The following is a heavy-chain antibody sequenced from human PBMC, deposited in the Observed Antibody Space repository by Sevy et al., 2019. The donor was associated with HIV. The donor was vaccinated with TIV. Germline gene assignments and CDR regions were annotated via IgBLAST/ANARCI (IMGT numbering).Heavy chain of an antibody. CDR3: ARRAVAANKRKWFDP. CDR2: IYYSGST. D-gene: IGHD6-19*01. V-gene: IGHV4-39*01. CDR1: GGSISSNSYY. J-gene: IGHJ5*02. Sequence: SETLSLTCTVSGGSISSNSYYWGWIRQPPGKGLEWIGSIYYSGSTYYNPSLKSRVTISVDTSKNQFSLKLSSVTAADTAVYYCARRAVAANKRKWFDPWGQGTLVTVSS.